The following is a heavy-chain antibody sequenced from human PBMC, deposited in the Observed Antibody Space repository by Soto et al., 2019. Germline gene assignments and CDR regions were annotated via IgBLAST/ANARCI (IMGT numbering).Heavy chain of an antibody. CDR2: INPSGGST. D-gene: IGHD2-8*01. CDR1: GYTFTSYY. CDR3: ARGHCTNGVCYGSESVEATDFDY. V-gene: IGHV1-46*01. J-gene: IGHJ4*02. Sequence: RASVKVSCKASGYTFTSYYMHWVRQAPGQGLEWMGIINPSGGSTSYAQKFQGRVTMTRDTSTSTVYMELSSLRSEDTAMYYCARGHCTNGVCYGSESVEATDFDYWGQGTLVTV.